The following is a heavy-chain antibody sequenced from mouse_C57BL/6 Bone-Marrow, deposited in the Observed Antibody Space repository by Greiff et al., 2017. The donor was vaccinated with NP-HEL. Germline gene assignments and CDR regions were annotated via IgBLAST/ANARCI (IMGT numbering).Heavy chain of an antibody. CDR1: GFTFSSYA. J-gene: IGHJ4*01. Sequence: EVMLVESGGGLVKPGGSLKLSCAASGFTFSSYAMSWVRQTPEKRLEWVATISDGGSYTYYPDNVKGRFTISRDNAKNNLYLQMSHLKSEDTAMYYCARDRDSNYDYAMDYWGQGTSVTVSS. V-gene: IGHV5-4*01. D-gene: IGHD2-5*01. CDR2: ISDGGSYT. CDR3: ARDRDSNYDYAMDY.